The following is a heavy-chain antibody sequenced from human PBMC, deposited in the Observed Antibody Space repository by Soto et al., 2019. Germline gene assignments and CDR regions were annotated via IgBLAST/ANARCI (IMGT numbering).Heavy chain of an antibody. D-gene: IGHD6-19*01. CDR2: ISGSGGST. V-gene: IGHV3-23*01. Sequence: PGGSLRLSCAAPWFTFCSYALSWVRQAPGKGLEWVSAISGSGGSTYYADSVKGRFTISRDNSKNTLYLQMNSLRAEDTAVYYCAKDHSSGWYGLHYYYGMDVWGQGTTVTVSS. CDR3: AKDHSSGWYGLHYYYGMDV. J-gene: IGHJ6*02. CDR1: WFTFCSYA.